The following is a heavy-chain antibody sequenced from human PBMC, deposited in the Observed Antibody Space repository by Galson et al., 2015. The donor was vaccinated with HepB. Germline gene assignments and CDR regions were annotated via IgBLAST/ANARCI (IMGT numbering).Heavy chain of an antibody. V-gene: IGHV1-18*01. D-gene: IGHD1-26*01. CDR1: GYTFTSYG. CDR2: ISAYNGNT. CDR3: ARTPGYSGSYSGVVFDY. J-gene: IGHJ4*02. Sequence: SVKVSCKASGYTFTSYGISWVRQAPGQGLEWMGWISAYNGNTNYAQKLQGRVTMTTDTSTSTAYMELRSLRSDDAAVYYCARTPGYSGSYSGVVFDYWGQGTLVTVSS.